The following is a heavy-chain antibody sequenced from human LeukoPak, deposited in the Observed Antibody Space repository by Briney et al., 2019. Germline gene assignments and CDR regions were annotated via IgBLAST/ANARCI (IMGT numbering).Heavy chain of an antibody. J-gene: IGHJ6*02. V-gene: IGHV1-8*01. CDR3: ARGMSNYYDSSGYYYYYGMDV. Sequence: VASVKVSCKASGYTFTSYDINWVRQATGQGLEWMGWMNPNSGNTGYAQKFQGRVTMTRNTSIGTAYMELSSLRSEDTAVYYCARGMSNYYDSSGYYYYYGMDVWGQGTTVTVSS. D-gene: IGHD3-22*01. CDR1: GYTFTSYD. CDR2: MNPNSGNT.